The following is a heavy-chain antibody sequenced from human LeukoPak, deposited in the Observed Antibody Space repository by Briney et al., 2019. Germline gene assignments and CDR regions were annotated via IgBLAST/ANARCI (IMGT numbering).Heavy chain of an antibody. V-gene: IGHV4-59*13. CDR3: ARETSSGWYSV. CDR1: GGSISSYY. Sequence: PSETLSLTCSVSGGSISSYYWSWIRQPPGKGLECIGYIFYSGSTNYNPSFKSRVTISVDTSKNQFSLKLSSVTAADTAVYYCARETSSGWYSVWGQGTLVTVSS. CDR2: IFYSGST. J-gene: IGHJ4*02. D-gene: IGHD6-19*01.